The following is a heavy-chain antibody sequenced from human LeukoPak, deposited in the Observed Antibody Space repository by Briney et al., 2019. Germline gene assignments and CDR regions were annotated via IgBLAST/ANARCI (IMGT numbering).Heavy chain of an antibody. CDR3: ASNRDRITMVRGALYYGMDV. J-gene: IGHJ6*02. CDR1: GYTFTSYG. CDR2: ISAYNGNT. Sequence: GASVKVSCKASGYTFTSYGISWVRQAPGQGLEWMGWISAYNGNTNYAQKLQGRVTMTTDTSTSTAYMELRSLRSGDTAVYYCASNRDRITMVRGALYYGMDVWGQGTTVTVSS. D-gene: IGHD3-10*01. V-gene: IGHV1-18*01.